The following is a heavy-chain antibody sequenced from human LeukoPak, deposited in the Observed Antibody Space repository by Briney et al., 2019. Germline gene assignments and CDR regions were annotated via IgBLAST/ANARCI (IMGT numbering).Heavy chain of an antibody. Sequence: GRSLRLSCAASGFTFDDYAMHWVRQAPGKGLEWVSGISWNSGSIGYADSVKGRFTISRDNAKNSLYLQMNSLRAEDTALYYCAKNGPGGTAMVHDAFDIWGQGTMVTVSS. J-gene: IGHJ3*02. CDR3: AKNGPGGTAMVHDAFDI. CDR2: ISWNSGSI. CDR1: GFTFDDYA. D-gene: IGHD5-18*01. V-gene: IGHV3-9*01.